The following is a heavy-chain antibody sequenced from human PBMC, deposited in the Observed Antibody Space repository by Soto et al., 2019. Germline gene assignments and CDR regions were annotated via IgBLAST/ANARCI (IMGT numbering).Heavy chain of an antibody. CDR3: ARVNCSSTSCYTFDP. J-gene: IGHJ5*02. CDR1: GGSVSSGSYY. Sequence: PSETLSLTCTVSGGSVSSGSYYWSWIRQPPGKGLEWIGYIYYSGSTNYNPSLKSRVTISVDTSKNQFSLKLSSVTAADTAVYYCARVNCSSTSCYTFDPWGQGTLVTVSS. V-gene: IGHV4-61*01. CDR2: IYYSGST. D-gene: IGHD2-2*02.